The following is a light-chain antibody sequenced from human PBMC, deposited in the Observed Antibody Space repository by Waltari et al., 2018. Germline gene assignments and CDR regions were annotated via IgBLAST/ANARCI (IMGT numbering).Light chain of an antibody. CDR3: QQSYSTRIT. CDR1: QSISSY. V-gene: IGKV1-39*01. Sequence: DIQMTQSPSSLSASVGDRVTITCRASQSISSYLNWYQQKPVKAPKLLIYAASSLQSGVPLRFSGSGSGTDFTLTISSLQPEDFATYYCQQSYSTRITFGQGTRLEIK. CDR2: AAS. J-gene: IGKJ5*01.